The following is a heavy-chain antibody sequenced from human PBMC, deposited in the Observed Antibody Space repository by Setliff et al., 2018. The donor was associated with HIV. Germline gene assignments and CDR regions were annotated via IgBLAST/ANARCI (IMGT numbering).Heavy chain of an antibody. D-gene: IGHD3-22*01. V-gene: IGHV3-30*02. CDR1: GFTFSQYG. Sequence: GGSLRLSCEASGFTFSQYGMHWVRQAPGKGLEWVTFIGYDEKKKFYVDSVKGRFTISRDNSGNTLYLQMNSLRDEDTAVYYCARDYKRGRYYDSSGYESDAFDIWSQGTMVTVSS. CDR2: IGYDEKKK. J-gene: IGHJ3*02. CDR3: ARDYKRGRYYDSSGYESDAFDI.